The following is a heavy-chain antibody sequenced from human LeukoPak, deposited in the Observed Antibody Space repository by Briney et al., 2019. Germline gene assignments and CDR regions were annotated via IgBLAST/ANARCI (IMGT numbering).Heavy chain of an antibody. V-gene: IGHV4-59*01. Sequence: PSETLSLTCNVSGGSIRSYYWSWIRQPPGKGLEWIGSIYYSGSTNYNPSLKSRVTISVDTSWNQFSPRLSSVTAADTAVYFCARDRSSSWRYYYGMDVWGQGTTVTVSS. J-gene: IGHJ6*02. D-gene: IGHD6-13*01. CDR2: IYYSGST. CDR3: ARDRSSSWRYYYGMDV. CDR1: GGSIRSYY.